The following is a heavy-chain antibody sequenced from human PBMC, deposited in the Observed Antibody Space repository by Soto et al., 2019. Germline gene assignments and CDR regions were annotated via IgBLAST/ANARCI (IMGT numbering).Heavy chain of an antibody. Sequence: PSETLSLTCNVSGGPIKTGDYYWNWIRQPPGKGLEWIGYVFYSGATNYSPSLKSRAAISMDTSKNQFSQSLTSVTAADTAVYYCARAGFSYGHLLFWGQGIRVTVSS. J-gene: IGHJ4*02. CDR2: VFYSGAT. V-gene: IGHV4-30-4*01. D-gene: IGHD3-10*01. CDR3: ARAGFSYGHLLF. CDR1: GGPIKTGDYY.